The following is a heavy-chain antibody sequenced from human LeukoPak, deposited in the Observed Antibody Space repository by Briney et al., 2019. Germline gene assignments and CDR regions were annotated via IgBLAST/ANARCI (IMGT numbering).Heavy chain of an antibody. CDR1: GVTFSSYA. CDR3: AKRYDFWSGYYDY. D-gene: IGHD3-3*01. Sequence: GGSLRLSCAASGVTFSSYAMSWVRQAPGKGLEWGSAISGSGGSTYYADSVKGRFTISRDNSKNTLYLQMNSLRAEDTAVYYCAKRYDFWSGYYDYWGQGTLVTVS. V-gene: IGHV3-23*01. CDR2: ISGSGGST. J-gene: IGHJ4*02.